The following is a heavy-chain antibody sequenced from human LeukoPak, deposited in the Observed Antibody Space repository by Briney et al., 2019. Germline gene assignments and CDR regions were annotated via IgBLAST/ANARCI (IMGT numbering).Heavy chain of an antibody. CDR1: GFTVSSNY. J-gene: IGHJ4*02. V-gene: IGHV3-66*01. CDR2: IYSGGST. CDR3: ARLWDSSGWYRRDLDY. D-gene: IGHD6-19*01. Sequence: GGSLRLSCAASGFTVSSNYMSWVRQAPGKGLEWVSVIYSGGSTYYADSVKGRFTISRDNSKNTLYLQMNSLRAEDTAVYYCARLWDSSGWYRRDLDYWGQGTLVTVSS.